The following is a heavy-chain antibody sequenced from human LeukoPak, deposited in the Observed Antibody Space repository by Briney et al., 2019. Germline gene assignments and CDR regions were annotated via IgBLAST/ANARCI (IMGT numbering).Heavy chain of an antibody. J-gene: IGHJ6*04. CDR2: INPSGGST. CDR1: GYTFTSYY. V-gene: IGHV1-46*01. CDR3: ARSCSSTSCYYGMDV. D-gene: IGHD2-2*01. Sequence: PVASVKVSCKAPGYTFTSYYMHWVRQAPGQGLEWMGIINPSGGSTSYAQKFQGRVTMTRDTSTSTVYMELSSLRSEDTAVYYCARSCSSTSCYYGMDVWGKGTTVTVSS.